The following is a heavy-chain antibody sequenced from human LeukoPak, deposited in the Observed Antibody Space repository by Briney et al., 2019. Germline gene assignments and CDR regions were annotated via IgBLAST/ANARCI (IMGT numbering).Heavy chain of an antibody. Sequence: TSETLSLTCTVSGGSISSGSYYWSWIRQLAGKGLEWIGRIYTSGSTNYNPSLKSRVTISVDTSKNQFSLKLSSVTAADTAVYYCARDRGQIGYYYYYYMDVWGKGTTVTVSS. J-gene: IGHJ6*03. CDR1: GGSISSGSYY. CDR3: ARDRGQIGYYYYYYMDV. CDR2: IYTSGST. V-gene: IGHV4-61*02. D-gene: IGHD3-22*01.